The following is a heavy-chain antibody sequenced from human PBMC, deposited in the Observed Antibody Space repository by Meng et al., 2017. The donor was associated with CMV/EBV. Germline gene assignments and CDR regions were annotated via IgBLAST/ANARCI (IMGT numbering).Heavy chain of an antibody. D-gene: IGHD3-10*01. CDR3: ARAAGSLLRYYFDY. V-gene: IGHV3-21*01. J-gene: IGHJ4*02. Sequence: GESLKISCAASGFTFSSYSMNWVRQAPGKGLEWVSSISSSSSYIYYADSVKGRFTISRDNAKNSLYLQMNSLRAEDTAVYYCARAAGSLLRYYFDYWGQGTLVIVSS. CDR2: ISSSSSYI. CDR1: GFTFSSYS.